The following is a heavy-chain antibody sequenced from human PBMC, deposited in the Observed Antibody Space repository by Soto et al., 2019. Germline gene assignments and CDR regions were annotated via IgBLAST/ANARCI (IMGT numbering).Heavy chain of an antibody. Sequence: ASVKVSCKASGYTFTSYAMHWVRQAPGQRLEWMGWINAGNGNTKYSQKFQGRVTITRDTSASTAYMELSSLRSEDTAVYYCARSTEYYDFWSGFLYWGQGTLVTVSS. CDR1: GYTFTSYA. V-gene: IGHV1-3*01. CDR2: INAGNGNT. J-gene: IGHJ4*02. CDR3: ARSTEYYDFWSGFLY. D-gene: IGHD3-3*01.